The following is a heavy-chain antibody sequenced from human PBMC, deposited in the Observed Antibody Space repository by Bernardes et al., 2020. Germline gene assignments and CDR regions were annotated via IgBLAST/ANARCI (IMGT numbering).Heavy chain of an antibody. V-gene: IGHV5-51*01. J-gene: IGHJ4*02. D-gene: IGHD2-2*01. CDR1: GYSFTSHW. CDR3: GRIGYCTSNSCLGDYALDF. CDR2: IHPGDSDI. Sequence: GESLKSSGKGSGYSFTSHWIGWVRQMPGKGLEWMGIIHPGDSDIRYSPSSQGQVIISADRSISTAYLQWRSLKASDAAMYYCGRIGYCTSNSCLGDYALDFWGQGTLVTVSS.